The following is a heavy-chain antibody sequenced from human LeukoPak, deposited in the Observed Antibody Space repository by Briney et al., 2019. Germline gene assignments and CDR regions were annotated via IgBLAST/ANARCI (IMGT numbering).Heavy chain of an antibody. J-gene: IGHJ4*02. Sequence: GESLKISCKGSGYSFNSYWIGWVRQMPGKGLKWMGIIYPGDSDARYSPSFQGQVTISADKSISTAYLQWSSLKASDTAMYYCARSLGYCSSTSCYENPWRLYYFDYWGQGTLVTVSS. D-gene: IGHD2-2*01. CDR1: GYSFNSYW. V-gene: IGHV5-51*01. CDR2: IYPGDSDA. CDR3: ARSLGYCSSTSCYENPWRLYYFDY.